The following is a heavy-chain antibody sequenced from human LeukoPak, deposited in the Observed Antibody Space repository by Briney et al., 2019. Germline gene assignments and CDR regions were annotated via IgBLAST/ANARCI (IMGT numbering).Heavy chain of an antibody. Sequence: ASVKVSCKASGYTFTGYYMHWVRQAPGQGLAWMGWINPNSGGTNYAQKFQGRVTMTRDTSISTAYMELSRLRSDDTAVYYCARALSYSSGWYVGYYFDYWGQGTLVTVSS. CDR1: GYTFTGYY. CDR3: ARALSYSSGWYVGYYFDY. CDR2: INPNSGGT. D-gene: IGHD6-19*01. J-gene: IGHJ4*02. V-gene: IGHV1-2*02.